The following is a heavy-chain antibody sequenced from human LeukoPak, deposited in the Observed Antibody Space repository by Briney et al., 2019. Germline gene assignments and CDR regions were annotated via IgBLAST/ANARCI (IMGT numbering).Heavy chain of an antibody. V-gene: IGHV1-2*02. CDR1: GYTFTGYY. D-gene: IGHD2-2*01. CDR3: ARNVVVPAAILPFDY. Sequence: ASVKVSCKASGYTFTGYYMHWVRQAPGQGLELMGWINPNSGGTNYAQKFQGRVTMTRDTSISTAYMELSRLRSDDTAVYYCARNVVVPAAILPFDYWGQGTLVTVSS. J-gene: IGHJ4*02. CDR2: INPNSGGT.